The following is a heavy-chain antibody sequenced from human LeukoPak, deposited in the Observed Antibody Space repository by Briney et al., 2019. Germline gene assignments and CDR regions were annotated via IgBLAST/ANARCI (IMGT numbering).Heavy chain of an antibody. CDR2: ISAYDVHT. D-gene: IGHD5-12*01. Sequence: SVKASCTASGYTFTSYGISWVRQAPGQGLEWMGWISAYDVHTNYAQRFQGRVTMTTDTSTSTAYMELRSLRSDDTAVYYCARDSRYDEGYWGQGTLVTVSS. J-gene: IGHJ4*02. V-gene: IGHV1-18*01. CDR3: ARDSRYDEGY. CDR1: GYTFTSYG.